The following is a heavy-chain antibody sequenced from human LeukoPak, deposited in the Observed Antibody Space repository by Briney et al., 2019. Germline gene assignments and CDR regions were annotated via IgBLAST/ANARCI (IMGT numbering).Heavy chain of an antibody. Sequence: PGGSLRLSCAASGFTFSSYGMHWVRQAPGKGLEWVSGISWNSGSIGYADSVKGRFTISRDNAKNSLYLQMNSLRAEDTALYYCAKSKSSYSSGWHFDYWGQGTLVTVSS. CDR3: AKSKSSYSSGWHFDY. D-gene: IGHD6-19*01. CDR2: ISWNSGSI. V-gene: IGHV3-9*01. J-gene: IGHJ4*02. CDR1: GFTFSSYG.